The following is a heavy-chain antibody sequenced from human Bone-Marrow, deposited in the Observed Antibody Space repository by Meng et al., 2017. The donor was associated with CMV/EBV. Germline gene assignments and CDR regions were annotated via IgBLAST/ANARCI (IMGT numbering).Heavy chain of an antibody. J-gene: IGHJ4*02. V-gene: IGHV3-23*01. Sequence: GESLKISCAASGFTFDDYGMSWVRQAPGKGLEWVSSIRGSGGTTSYADSVRGRFTISRDNSQNTLYLQMNSLRAEDTAVYYCAKGNVVIIPAATDYWGQGTLVTVSS. CDR2: IRGSGGTT. CDR3: AKGNVVIIPAATDY. CDR1: GFTFDDYG. D-gene: IGHD2-2*01.